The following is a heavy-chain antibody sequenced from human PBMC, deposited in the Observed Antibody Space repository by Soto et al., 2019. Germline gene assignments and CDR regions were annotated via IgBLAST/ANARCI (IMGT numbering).Heavy chain of an antibody. CDR3: ARSGYSYGPNPLLY. V-gene: IGHV4-31*03. Sequence: QVQLQESGPGLVKPSQTLSLTCTVSGGSISSGGYYWSWIRQHPGKGLEWIGYIYYSGSTYYNRSLKSRVTISVDTSKNQFSLKLSSVTAADTAVYYCARSGYSYGPNPLLYWGQGTLVTVSS. D-gene: IGHD5-18*01. CDR2: IYYSGST. J-gene: IGHJ4*02. CDR1: GGSISSGGYY.